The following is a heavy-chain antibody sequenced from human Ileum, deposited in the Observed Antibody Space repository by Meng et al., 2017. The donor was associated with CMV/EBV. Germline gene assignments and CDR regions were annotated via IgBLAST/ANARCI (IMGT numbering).Heavy chain of an antibody. CDR1: GFSLSTSGMC. Sequence: SGPTLVKPTQTLTLTCNFSGFSLSTSGMCVSWVRQPPGKALEWLALIDWDDDKYYSSSLKPRLTISKDTSKNQVVLTMTNMDPVDTGTYYCARSPTINYSYGMDVWGQGTMVTVSS. D-gene: IGHD4/OR15-4a*01. CDR3: ARSPTINYSYGMDV. CDR2: IDWDDDK. V-gene: IGHV2-70*13. J-gene: IGHJ6*02.